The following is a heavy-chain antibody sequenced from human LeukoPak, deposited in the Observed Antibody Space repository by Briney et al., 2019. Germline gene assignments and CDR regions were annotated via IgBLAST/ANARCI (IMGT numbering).Heavy chain of an antibody. CDR3: AKGPRGDCSGGSCPGDS. J-gene: IGHJ4*02. CDR1: GGSISSSSYY. D-gene: IGHD2-15*01. Sequence: ETLSLTCTVSGGSISSSSYYWGWIRQPPGKGLEWVSTISAGGDTTYYADSVKGRFTISRDNSKNTLYVQIKSVRADDTAIYYCAKGPRGDCSGGSCPGDSWGQGTLVTVSS. V-gene: IGHV3-23*01. CDR2: ISAGGDTT.